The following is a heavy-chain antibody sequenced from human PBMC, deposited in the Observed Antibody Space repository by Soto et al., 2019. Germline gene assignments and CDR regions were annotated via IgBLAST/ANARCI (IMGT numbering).Heavy chain of an antibody. Sequence: SVKVSCKASGGTFSSYAISWVRQAPGQGLEWMGGIIPIFGTANYAQKFQGRVTITADESTSTAYMELSSLRSEDTAVYYCARAPLSGDYLKNFDYWGQGTLVTVSS. J-gene: IGHJ4*02. D-gene: IGHD2-21*02. V-gene: IGHV1-69*13. CDR1: GGTFSSYA. CDR3: ARAPLSGDYLKNFDY. CDR2: IIPIFGTA.